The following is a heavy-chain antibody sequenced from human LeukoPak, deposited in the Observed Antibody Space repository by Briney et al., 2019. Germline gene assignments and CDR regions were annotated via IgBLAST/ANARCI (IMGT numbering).Heavy chain of an antibody. J-gene: IGHJ4*02. Sequence: SETLFLTCTVSGDSISGQYWSWIRQPPGKGLEWIGYLDYSGSTKYNPSLKSRVTISGDTSKNQFSLKVTSVTAADTAVYYCAKGSGWYFYWGQGTLVTVSS. CDR3: AKGSGWYFY. CDR1: GDSISGQY. CDR2: LDYSGST. D-gene: IGHD6-19*01. V-gene: IGHV4-59*08.